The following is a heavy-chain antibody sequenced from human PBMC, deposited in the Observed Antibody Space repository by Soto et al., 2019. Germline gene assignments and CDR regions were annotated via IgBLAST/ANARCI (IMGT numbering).Heavy chain of an antibody. CDR3: AREGSGYSYGKYFDY. J-gene: IGHJ4*02. Sequence: WTWIRQHPGKGLEWIGYIYHSGSTYYNPSLKSRITISVDTSKNQFSLKLSSVTAADTAVYYCAREGSGYSYGKYFDYWGQGTLVTVSS. CDR2: IYHSGST. V-gene: IGHV4-31*02. D-gene: IGHD5-18*01.